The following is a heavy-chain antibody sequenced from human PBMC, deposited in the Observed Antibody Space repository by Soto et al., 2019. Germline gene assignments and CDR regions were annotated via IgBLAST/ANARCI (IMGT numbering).Heavy chain of an antibody. CDR3: ARHMGGIYGLPYYFDY. J-gene: IGHJ4*02. V-gene: IGHV4-31*03. D-gene: IGHD1-26*01. CDR1: GGSISSGGYY. CDR2: IYYSGST. Sequence: SETLSLTCTVSGGSISSGGYYWSWIRQHPGKGLEWIGYIYYSGSTYYNPSLKSRVTISVDTSKNQFSLKLTNMDPVDTATYYCARHMGGIYGLPYYFDYWGQGTLVTVSS.